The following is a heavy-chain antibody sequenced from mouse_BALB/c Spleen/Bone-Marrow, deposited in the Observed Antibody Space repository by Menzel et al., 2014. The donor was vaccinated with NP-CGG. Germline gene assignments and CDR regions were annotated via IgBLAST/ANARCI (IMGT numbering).Heavy chain of an antibody. CDR2: ISNGGGST. J-gene: IGHJ2*01. V-gene: IGHV5-12-2*01. D-gene: IGHD2-1*01. Sequence: EVQVVESGGGLVQPGGSPKLSCAASGFTFSSYTMSWVRQTPEKRLEWVAYISNGGGSTYYPDTVKGRFTISRDNAKNTLYLQMSSLKSEDTAMYYCARQIYFPYFDYWGQGTTLTVSS. CDR3: ARQIYFPYFDY. CDR1: GFTFSSYT.